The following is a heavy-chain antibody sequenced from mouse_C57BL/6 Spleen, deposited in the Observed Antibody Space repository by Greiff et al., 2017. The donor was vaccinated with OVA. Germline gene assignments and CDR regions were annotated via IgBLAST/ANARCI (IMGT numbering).Heavy chain of an antibody. CDR1: GYTFTDYY. CDR3: ARRITTVVARFDY. D-gene: IGHD1-1*01. V-gene: IGHV1-75*01. Sequence: LVESGASVKISCKASGYTFTDYYINWVKQRPGQGLEWIGWIFPGSGSTYYNEKFKGKATLTVDKSSSTAYMLLSSLTSEDSAVYFCARRITTVVARFDYWGQGTTLTVSS. J-gene: IGHJ2*01. CDR2: IFPGSGST.